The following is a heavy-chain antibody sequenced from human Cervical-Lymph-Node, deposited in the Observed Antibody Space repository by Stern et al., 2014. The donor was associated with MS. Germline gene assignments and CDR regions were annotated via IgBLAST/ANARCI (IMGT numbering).Heavy chain of an antibody. D-gene: IGHD6-13*01. Sequence: MQLVESGGGVVQPGRSLRLSCAASGFSFSRYAMHWVRQAPGKGLEWVALIWYDGSNPYYAASVTGRFTISRDNFKITLYLQMNSLRAEDTAVYYCASAYSSSHYYFDYWGQGTLVTVSS. CDR1: GFSFSRYA. CDR3: ASAYSSSHYYFDY. CDR2: IWYDGSNP. V-gene: IGHV3-33*01. J-gene: IGHJ4*02.